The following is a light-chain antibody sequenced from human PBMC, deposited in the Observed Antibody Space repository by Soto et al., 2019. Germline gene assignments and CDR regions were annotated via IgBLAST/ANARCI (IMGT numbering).Light chain of an antibody. Sequence: DIQMTQSPSSLSASVGSRVAITCLASQSISTYLNWYQKKPGKAPNLLIYDASRLQSGVPSRLSGSGGGTDFTLSISSVQPEDFATYFCQQSYMDPITFGQGTRLEI. V-gene: IGKV1-39*01. J-gene: IGKJ5*01. CDR3: QQSYMDPIT. CDR1: QSISTY. CDR2: DAS.